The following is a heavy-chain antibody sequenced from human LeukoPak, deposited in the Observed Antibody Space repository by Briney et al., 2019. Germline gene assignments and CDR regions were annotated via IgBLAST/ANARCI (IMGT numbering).Heavy chain of an antibody. D-gene: IGHD3-22*01. J-gene: IGHJ4*02. V-gene: IGHV1-18*01. CDR2: ISAYNGNT. Sequence: ASLKVSCKASGYTFTSYGTSWVRQAPGQGLEWMGWISAYNGNTNNAQKLQGRVTITTDTSRSKAYMELRSLRSDDTAVYYCARDRLTYYYDSSGYSDFDYWGQGTLVTVSS. CDR1: GYTFTSYG. CDR3: ARDRLTYYYDSSGYSDFDY.